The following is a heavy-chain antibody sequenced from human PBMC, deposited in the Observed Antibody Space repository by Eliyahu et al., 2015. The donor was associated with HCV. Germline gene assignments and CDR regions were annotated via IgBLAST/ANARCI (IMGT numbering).Heavy chain of an antibody. D-gene: IGHD6-19*01. V-gene: IGHV3-21*01. CDR2: ISSSSSYI. J-gene: IGHJ1*01. CDR3: ARSGYSSGWVHKH. CDR1: GFTFSSYS. Sequence: EVQLVESGGGLVKPGGXLRLSXXXXGFTFSSYSXNWVRQAPGKGLEWVSSISSSSSYIYYADSVKGRFTISRDNAKNSLYLQMNSLRAEDTAVYYCARSGYSSGWVHKHWGQGTLVTVSS.